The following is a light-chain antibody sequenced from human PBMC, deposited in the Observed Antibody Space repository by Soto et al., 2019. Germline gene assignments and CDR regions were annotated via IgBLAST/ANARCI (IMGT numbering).Light chain of an antibody. CDR1: ESISIW. CDR2: KAS. V-gene: IGKV1-5*03. J-gene: IGKJ4*01. Sequence: DIQMTQFPSTLSASVGDRVTITCRASESISIWLAWYQQKPGKAPKILIYKASTLQSGVPSRFTGSGSGTEFTLTISSLQPDDFATYYCQHYSVFPLTFGGGTKVEIK. CDR3: QHYSVFPLT.